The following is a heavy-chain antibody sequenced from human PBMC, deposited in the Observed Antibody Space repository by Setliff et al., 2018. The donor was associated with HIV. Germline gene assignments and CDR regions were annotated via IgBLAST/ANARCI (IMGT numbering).Heavy chain of an antibody. V-gene: IGHV3-74*01. Sequence: QSGGSLRLSCAASGLTFSRHWMHWVRQAPGKGLVWVSRVNNDGSSTTYADSVRGRFAISRDNTKNTLYLQMNSLRAEDTAVYYCAKGYYYNSGGGRVRAFDIWGQGTMVTVSS. CDR2: VNNDGSST. D-gene: IGHD3-22*01. CDR3: AKGYYYNSGGGRVRAFDI. J-gene: IGHJ3*02. CDR1: GLTFSRHW.